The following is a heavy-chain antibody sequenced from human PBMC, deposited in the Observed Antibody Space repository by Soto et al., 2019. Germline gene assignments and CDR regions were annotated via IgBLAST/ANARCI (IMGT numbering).Heavy chain of an antibody. D-gene: IGHD2-8*01. CDR1: GYTFTTYG. CDR2: ISTFNGNT. V-gene: IGHV1-18*04. CDR3: VRDELDCTRGVCYTAYYFAY. J-gene: IGHJ4*02. Sequence: QVQLVQSGAEVKKPGASEKVSCKASGYTFTTYGISWVRQAPGQGLEWMAWISTFNGNTIYAQNLQGRVTVTTDTSTNTAYMELRSLRSDDTAVYYCVRDELDCTRGVCYTAYYFAYWGQGTLVTVSS.